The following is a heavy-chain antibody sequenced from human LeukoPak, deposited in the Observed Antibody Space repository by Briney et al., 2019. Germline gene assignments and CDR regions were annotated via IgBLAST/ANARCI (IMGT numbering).Heavy chain of an antibody. D-gene: IGHD3-16*01. CDR2: IYHSGST. CDR1: GGSINSGDYS. V-gene: IGHV4-30-2*01. Sequence: ASETLSLTCAVSGGSINSGDYSWSWIRQPPGKGLEWIGYIYHSGSTYYNPSLMSRVTISVDRSKNQFSLKLSSVTAADTAVYYCARRSRFAYAFDVWGQGTMVTVSS. CDR3: ARRSRFAYAFDV. J-gene: IGHJ3*01.